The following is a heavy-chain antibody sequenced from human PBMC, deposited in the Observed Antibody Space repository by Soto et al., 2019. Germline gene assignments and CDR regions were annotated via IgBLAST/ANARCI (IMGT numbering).Heavy chain of an antibody. CDR2: ISSTSGTI. V-gene: IGHV3-48*02. CDR3: ATHKRLVAVDGTLYGLGV. Sequence: EGHLVESGGNLVRPGGSLRLSCEASGFVFSTYSMNWVRQAPGKGLEWISYISSTSGTIYYAYSVKGRFTIFRDNDKNSLFHQMNGLRDDDTAVYYCATHKRLVAVDGTLYGLGVWGQGTTVTVSS. J-gene: IGHJ6*02. D-gene: IGHD1-1*01. CDR1: GFVFSTYS.